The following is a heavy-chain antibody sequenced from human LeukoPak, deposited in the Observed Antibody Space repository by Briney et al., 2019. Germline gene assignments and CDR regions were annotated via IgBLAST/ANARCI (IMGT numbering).Heavy chain of an antibody. CDR1: GFTLSSLA. V-gene: IGHV3-53*01. CDR2: IYSGATT. D-gene: IGHD5-18*01. Sequence: GGSLRLSCAASGFTLSSLAMNWVRQAPGKGLEWVSGIYSGATTYYADSVKGRFTISRDNSKNTLSLQMNSLRAEDTAVYYCARELRIVDTTMLNYYYYYYMDVWGKGTTVTVSS. J-gene: IGHJ6*03. CDR3: ARELRIVDTTMLNYYYYYYMDV.